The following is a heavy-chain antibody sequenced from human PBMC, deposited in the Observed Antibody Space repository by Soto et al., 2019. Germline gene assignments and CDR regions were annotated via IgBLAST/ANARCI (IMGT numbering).Heavy chain of an antibody. J-gene: IGHJ6*02. D-gene: IGHD5-18*01. V-gene: IGHV3-23*01. Sequence: WSLRLSCVASGFTFSSYAMSWVRQAPGKGLEWVSSISASGGSTYYADSVKGRFTISRDNSKNTLYLQMNSLRAEDTALYYCAKRGYTYGSGMDVWGQGTTVTVSS. CDR2: ISASGGST. CDR3: AKRGYTYGSGMDV. CDR1: GFTFSSYA.